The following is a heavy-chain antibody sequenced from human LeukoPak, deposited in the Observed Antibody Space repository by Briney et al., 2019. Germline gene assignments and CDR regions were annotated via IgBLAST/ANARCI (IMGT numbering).Heavy chain of an antibody. V-gene: IGHV3-43*02. Sequence: EGSLRLSCAASGFTLCAFAIHWVRHAPGKGREWVSLIDKDGRSTYYADSVKGRFTISRDNSKNSLYLQMNSLRTEDTALYYCATWAFYHSLDVWGQGTTVTVSS. CDR2: IDKDGRST. CDR3: ATWAFYHSLDV. CDR1: GFTLCAFA. J-gene: IGHJ6*02. D-gene: IGHD1-26*01.